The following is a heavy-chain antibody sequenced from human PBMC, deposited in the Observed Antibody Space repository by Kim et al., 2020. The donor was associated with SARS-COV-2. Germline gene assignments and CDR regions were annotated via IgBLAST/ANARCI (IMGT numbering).Heavy chain of an antibody. J-gene: IGHJ4*02. V-gene: IGHV4-34*01. CDR3: ARGIGARPSPGAKKYYFDY. CDR1: GGSFSGYY. D-gene: IGHD6-6*01. Sequence: SETLSLTCAVYGGSFSGYYWSWIRQPPGKGLEWIGEINHSGSTNYNPSLKSRVTISVDTSKNQFSLKLSSVTAADTAVYYCARGIGARPSPGAKKYYFDYWGQGTLVTVSS. CDR2: INHSGST.